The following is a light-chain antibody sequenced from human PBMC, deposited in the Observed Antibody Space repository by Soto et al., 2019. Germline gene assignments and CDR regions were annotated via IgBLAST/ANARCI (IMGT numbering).Light chain of an antibody. CDR2: DAS. J-gene: IGKJ5*01. CDR1: ESVFGY. CDR3: QQRYRWPPIT. Sequence: EVVLTQSPATLSLSPGERATLSCRASESVFGYLAWYQHKPGQAPRLLIYDASNRATGVPARFSGSGSGTDFTLTISSLEPQDFAVYYCQQRYRWPPITFGQGTRLDNK. V-gene: IGKV3-11*01.